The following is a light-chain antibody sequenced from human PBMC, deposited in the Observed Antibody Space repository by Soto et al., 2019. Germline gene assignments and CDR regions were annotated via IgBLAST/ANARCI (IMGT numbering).Light chain of an antibody. CDR1: SSNIGSGYV. CDR2: GNY. CDR3: QSYDSRMRGRV. J-gene: IGLJ3*02. V-gene: IGLV1-40*01. Sequence: QSVLTQPPSVSGAPGQRVTISCTGSSSNIGSGYVVHWYQQFPGRAPKLLIYGNYNRPSGVPDRFSGSKSGTSASLAITGLQAEDEADYYCQSYDSRMRGRVFGGGTKLTVL.